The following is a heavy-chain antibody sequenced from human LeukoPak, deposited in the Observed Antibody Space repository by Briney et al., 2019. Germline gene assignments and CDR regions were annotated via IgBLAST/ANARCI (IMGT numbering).Heavy chain of an antibody. Sequence: PSETLSLTCSVSGGSMTYGSYYWSWIRQPAGKGLEWIGRIYISGSTNYNPSLESRVTISVDLSKNQFSLKLSSVTAADTAVYYCARAGGVLGYFDYWGQGALVTVSS. J-gene: IGHJ4*02. D-gene: IGHD3-10*01. V-gene: IGHV4-61*02. CDR3: ARAGGVLGYFDY. CDR1: GGSMTYGSYY. CDR2: IYISGST.